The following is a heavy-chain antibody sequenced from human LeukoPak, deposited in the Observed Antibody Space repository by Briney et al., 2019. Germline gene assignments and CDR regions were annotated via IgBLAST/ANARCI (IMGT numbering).Heavy chain of an antibody. J-gene: IGHJ4*02. CDR1: GYAFTGYY. CDR2: INPNSGDT. CDR3: ARLPPGSGSYSTFDY. Sequence: VASVKVSCKASGYAFTGYYMHWVRQAPGQGLEWMGWINPNSGDTNYAQKFQGRVTMTRDTSISTAYMELSSLRFDDTAVYYCARLPPGSGSYSTFDYWGQGTLVTVSS. V-gene: IGHV1-2*02. D-gene: IGHD3-10*01.